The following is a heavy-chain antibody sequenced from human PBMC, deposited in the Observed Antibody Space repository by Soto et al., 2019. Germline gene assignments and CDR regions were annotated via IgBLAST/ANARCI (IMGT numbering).Heavy chain of an antibody. CDR1: GFTFSSYG. CDR2: IWYDGSNK. V-gene: IGHV3-33*01. CDR3: ARDQPPDIVVVPAAMAGGEGAFDI. Sequence: GGSLRLSCAASGFTFSSYGMHWVRQAPGKGLEWVAVIWYDGSNKYYADSVKGRFTISRDNSKNTLYLQMNSLRAEDTAVYYCARDQPPDIVVVPAAMAGGEGAFDIWGQGTMVTVSS. J-gene: IGHJ3*02. D-gene: IGHD2-2*01.